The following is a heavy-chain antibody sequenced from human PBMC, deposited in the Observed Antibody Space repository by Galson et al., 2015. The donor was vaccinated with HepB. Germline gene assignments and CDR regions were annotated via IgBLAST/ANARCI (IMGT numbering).Heavy chain of an antibody. D-gene: IGHD3-9*01. J-gene: IGHJ4*02. CDR2: ISYDGSNK. CDR3: ARGNYDILTGYYTRQGLMGY. V-gene: IGHV3-30-3*01. Sequence: SLRLSCAASGFTFSSYAMHWVRQAPGKGLEWVAVISYDGSNKYYADSVKGRFTISRDNSKNTLYLQMNSLRAEDTAVYYCARGNYDILTGYYTRQGLMGYGGQGTLVTVSS. CDR1: GFTFSSYA.